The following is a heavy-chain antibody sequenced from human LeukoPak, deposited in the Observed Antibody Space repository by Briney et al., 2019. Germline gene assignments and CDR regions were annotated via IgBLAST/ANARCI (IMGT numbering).Heavy chain of an antibody. J-gene: IGHJ1*01. CDR1: GFTFGDYP. Sequence: GGSLRLSCTASGFTFGDYPMRWVRQAPGKGLEWVGFLRTKAYGWTTEYAASVKGRFTISRDDSKSIAYLQMNNLKTEDTAVYYCTSYYASGTYPWGQGTLVIVSS. V-gene: IGHV3-49*04. D-gene: IGHD3-10*01. CDR3: TSYYASGTYP. CDR2: LRTKAYGWTT.